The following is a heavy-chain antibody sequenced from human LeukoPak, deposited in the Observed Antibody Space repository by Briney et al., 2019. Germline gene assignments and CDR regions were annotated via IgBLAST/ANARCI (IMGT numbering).Heavy chain of an antibody. Sequence: SGPTLVNPTQTLTPTCTFSGFSLSTSGVGVGWIRQPPGKALEWLALIYWVDDKRYSPSLKSRLTITKDTSKNQVVLTMTNMDPVDTATYYCAHRRRRYSSSWYTGATAYYFDYWGQGTLVTVSS. CDR2: IYWVDDK. D-gene: IGHD6-13*01. CDR1: GFSLSTSGVG. J-gene: IGHJ4*02. V-gene: IGHV2-5*02. CDR3: AHRRRRYSSSWYTGATAYYFDY.